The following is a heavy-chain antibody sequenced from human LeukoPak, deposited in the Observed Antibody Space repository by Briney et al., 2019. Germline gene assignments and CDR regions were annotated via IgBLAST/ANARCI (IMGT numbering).Heavy chain of an antibody. CDR3: AKGYTMRKDCDY. CDR1: SLTLTTYA. D-gene: IGHD3-22*01. J-gene: IGHJ4*02. CDR2: INSSGGST. V-gene: IGHV3-23*01. Sequence: GGSQRLLCAPSSLTLTTYAMRWVRQAPGKGLEWVSVINSSGGSTNYADSVKGRFTISRDNSKNTLYLHMNSLRAQDTAVYYGAKGYTMRKDCDYWGQGTLVTVSS.